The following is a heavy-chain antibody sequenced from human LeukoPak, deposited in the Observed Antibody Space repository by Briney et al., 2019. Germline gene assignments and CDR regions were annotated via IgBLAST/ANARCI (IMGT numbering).Heavy chain of an antibody. CDR3: ARVKGGYNYWSPNPGRYYYYYMDV. V-gene: IGHV1-8*03. D-gene: IGHD3-3*01. Sequence: GASVKVSCKASGYSFSSYDINWVRQATGQGLEWMGLTNTNNGKTDYAQKFLGRVTITRDTSTRTAYMELSSLTSEDTAVYYCARVKGGYNYWSPNPGRYYYYYMDVWGKGTTVTVSS. CDR1: GYSFSSYD. J-gene: IGHJ6*03. CDR2: TNTNNGKT.